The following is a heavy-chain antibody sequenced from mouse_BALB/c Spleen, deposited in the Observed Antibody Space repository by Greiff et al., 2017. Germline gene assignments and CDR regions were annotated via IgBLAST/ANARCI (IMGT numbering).Heavy chain of an antibody. Sequence: EVQLQQSGPGLVKPSQSLSLTCTVTGYSITSDYAWNWIRQFPGNKLEWMGYISYSGSTSYNPSLKSRISITRDTSKNQFFLQLNSVTTEDTATYYCARLHFPDYWGQGTTLTVSS. CDR2: ISYSGST. CDR1: GYSITSDYA. J-gene: IGHJ2*01. V-gene: IGHV3-2*02. CDR3: ARLHFPDY.